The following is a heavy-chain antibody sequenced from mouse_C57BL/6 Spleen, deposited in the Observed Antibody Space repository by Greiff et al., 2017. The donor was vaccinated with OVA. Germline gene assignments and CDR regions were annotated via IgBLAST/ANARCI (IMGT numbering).Heavy chain of an antibody. J-gene: IGHJ3*01. CDR3: AAYDYGFAY. D-gene: IGHD2-4*01. V-gene: IGHV14-3*01. CDR2: IDPANGNT. CDR1: GFTIKNTY. Sequence: LVESVAELVRPGASVKLSCTASGFTIKNTYMHWVKQRPEQGLEWIGRIDPANGNTKYDPKFQGKATITTDTSSHTAYLQLSSLTSEDTAIYYCAAYDYGFAYWGQGTLVTVSA.